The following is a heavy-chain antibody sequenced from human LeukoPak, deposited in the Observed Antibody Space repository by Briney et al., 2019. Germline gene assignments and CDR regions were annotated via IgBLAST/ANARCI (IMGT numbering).Heavy chain of an antibody. CDR2: ISAYNDNT. Sequence: ASVKVSCKASGYTFTSYGISWVRQAPGQGLEWMGWISAYNDNTNYAQKLQGRVTMTTDTSTSTAYMELRSLRSDDTAVYYCARDGVGYCSSTSCLEYFQHWGQGTLVTVSS. CDR1: GYTFTSYG. D-gene: IGHD2-2*01. CDR3: ARDGVGYCSSTSCLEYFQH. J-gene: IGHJ1*01. V-gene: IGHV1-18*01.